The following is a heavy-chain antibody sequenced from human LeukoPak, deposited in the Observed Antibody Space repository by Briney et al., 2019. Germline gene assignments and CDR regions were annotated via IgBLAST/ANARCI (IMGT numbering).Heavy chain of an antibody. J-gene: IGHJ4*02. CDR2: IKSKTDGGTT. CDR3: TTDGTLAVACFDY. D-gene: IGHD6-19*01. Sequence: GGSLRLSCAASGFTFSNAWMSWVRQAPGKGLEWVGRIKSKTDGGTTDYAAPVKGRFTISRDDSKNTLYLQMNSLKTEDTAVYYCTTDGTLAVACFDYWGQGTLVTVSS. V-gene: IGHV3-15*01. CDR1: GFTFSNAW.